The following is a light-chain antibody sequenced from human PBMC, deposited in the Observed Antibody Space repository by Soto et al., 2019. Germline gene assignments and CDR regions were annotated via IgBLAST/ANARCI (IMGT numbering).Light chain of an antibody. CDR1: SSDIGAYIY. Sequence: QSALTQPPSASGSPGQSVTISCTGTSSDIGAYIYVSWYQQHPGKVPKLMISEVSRRPSGVPERFSGSKSGTSASLAITGLQAEDEADYYCQSYDSRLSDYVCGTGTKVT. V-gene: IGLV2-8*01. CDR3: QSYDSRLSDYV. CDR2: EVS. J-gene: IGLJ1*01.